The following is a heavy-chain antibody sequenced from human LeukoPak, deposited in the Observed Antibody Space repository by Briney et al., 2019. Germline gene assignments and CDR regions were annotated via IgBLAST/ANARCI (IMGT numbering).Heavy chain of an antibody. CDR2: MYPGDSDT. D-gene: IGHD3-10*01. Sequence: GAPLKISCQGSGSRFSSYWIGWVRQMPGKGLEWMGTMYPGDSDTRYSPSFQGQVTMSVDKSITTAYLEWSGLKASDTAMYYCARDYGSGSGNWFDAWGPGTLVTVSS. V-gene: IGHV5-51*01. CDR3: ARDYGSGSGNWFDA. CDR1: GSRFSSYW. J-gene: IGHJ5*02.